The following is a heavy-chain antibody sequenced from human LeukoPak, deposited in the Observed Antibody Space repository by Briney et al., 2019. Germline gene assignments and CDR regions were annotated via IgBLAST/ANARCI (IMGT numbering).Heavy chain of an antibody. Sequence: PGGSLRLSCVASGFAFTNNAMSWVRQAPGQGRECVSLISDSGGTTYYADSVKGRFTISRDNSKNTLYLQMNSLRVEDTGVYYCVKKFTNILYSDYWGQGTLVTVSS. CDR3: VKKFTNILYSDY. V-gene: IGHV3-23*01. J-gene: IGHJ4*02. CDR2: ISDSGGTT. D-gene: IGHD2-8*01. CDR1: GFAFTNNA.